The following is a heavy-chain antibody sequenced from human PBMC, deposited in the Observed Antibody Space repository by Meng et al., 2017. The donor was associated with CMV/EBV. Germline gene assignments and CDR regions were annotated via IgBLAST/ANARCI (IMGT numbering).Heavy chain of an antibody. D-gene: IGHD6-19*01. Sequence: ASVKVSCKASGYTFTYCSLHWLQQAPGQGLERMRWITLYNGNTNYAKKFQGRVTITRDMSLRTAYIELSSLRAEDTAVYYCARDIGLSQQWQSNDWFDPWGQGTLVTVSS. V-gene: IGHV1-68*01. CDR1: GYTFTYCS. J-gene: IGHJ5*02. CDR2: ITLYNGNT. CDR3: ARDIGLSQQWQSNDWFDP.